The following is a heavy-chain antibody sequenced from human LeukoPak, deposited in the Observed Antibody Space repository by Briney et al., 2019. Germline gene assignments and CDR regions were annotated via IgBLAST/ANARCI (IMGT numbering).Heavy chain of an antibody. Sequence: PSETLSLTCTVSGGSISSGGYYWSWIRQPPGKGLEWIGYIYYSGSTNYNPSLKGRVTISVDTSKNQFSLKLSSVTAADTAVYYCARYSSGWYYFDYWGQGTLVTVSS. CDR3: ARYSSGWYYFDY. J-gene: IGHJ4*02. D-gene: IGHD6-19*01. CDR1: GGSISSGGYY. V-gene: IGHV4-61*08. CDR2: IYYSGST.